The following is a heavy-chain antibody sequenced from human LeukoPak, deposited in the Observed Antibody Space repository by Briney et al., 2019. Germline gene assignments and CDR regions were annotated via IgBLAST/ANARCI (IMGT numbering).Heavy chain of an antibody. CDR1: DGSINSYY. CDR2: ISTSGST. D-gene: IGHD6-19*01. CDR3: ARGLIKGIAVAGTG. J-gene: IGHJ4*02. V-gene: IGHV4-4*07. Sequence: SETLSLTCTVSDGSINSYYWTWIRQPAGKGLEWIGHISTSGSTDYNPSLKSRVTISVDTSKNQFSLKLRSVTAADTAVYYCARGLIKGIAVAGTGWGQGTLVTVSS.